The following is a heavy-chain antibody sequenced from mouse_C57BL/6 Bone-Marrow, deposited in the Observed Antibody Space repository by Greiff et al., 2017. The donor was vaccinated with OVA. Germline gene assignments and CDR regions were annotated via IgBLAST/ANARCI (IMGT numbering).Heavy chain of an antibody. J-gene: IGHJ2*01. CDR1: GYTFTDYY. D-gene: IGHD1-1*01. CDR3: ARSTTVVADY. V-gene: IGHV1-77*01. CDR2: LGPGSGST. Sequence: QVQLQQSGAELVKPGASVKISCKASGYTFTDYYINWVKQRPGQGLEWIGKLGPGSGSTYYNEKFKGKATLTADKSSSTAYMQLSSLTSEDSAVYFCARSTTVVADYWGKGTTLTVSS.